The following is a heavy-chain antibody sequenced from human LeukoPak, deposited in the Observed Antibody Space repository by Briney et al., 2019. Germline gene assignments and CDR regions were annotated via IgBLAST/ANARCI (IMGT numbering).Heavy chain of an antibody. J-gene: IGHJ4*02. CDR1: GFIFSSHG. CDR3: AKSLDAQAVADPFDY. CDR2: VTSRSAT. D-gene: IGHD6-19*01. Sequence: GGSLRLSCVASGFIFSSHGMSWVRQAPGKGLEWVSTVTSRSATHYTDSVKGRFITSRDSSKNTLFLQMNSLRAEDTAVYYCAKSLDAQAVADPFDYWGQGTLVTVSS. V-gene: IGHV3-23*01.